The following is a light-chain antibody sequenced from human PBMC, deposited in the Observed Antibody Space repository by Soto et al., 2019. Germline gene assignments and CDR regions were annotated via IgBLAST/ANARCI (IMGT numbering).Light chain of an antibody. CDR2: DAS. J-gene: IGKJ1*01. CDR3: QQYNSYSPA. V-gene: IGKV1-5*01. Sequence: DIQMTQSPSTLSASLGDRVTITCRASQSTSSWLAWYQQRPGKAPKLLIYDASSLQSGVPSRFSGSGSGTEFTLTISSLQPDDFATYYCQQYNSYSPAFGQGTKVDI. CDR1: QSTSSW.